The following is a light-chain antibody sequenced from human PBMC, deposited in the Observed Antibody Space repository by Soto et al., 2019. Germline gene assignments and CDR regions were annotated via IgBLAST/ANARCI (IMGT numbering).Light chain of an antibody. CDR3: SSYTRTNTRV. Sequence: QSVLTQPASVSGSPGQSITISCTGSSDDIGAYDYVSWYQHHPGKAPKLMIYEVNNRPSGVSNRFSGSKSGNTASLSISGLQAEDEADYFCSSYTRTNTRVFGGGTKLT. J-gene: IGLJ3*02. CDR2: EVN. V-gene: IGLV2-14*01. CDR1: SDDIGAYDY.